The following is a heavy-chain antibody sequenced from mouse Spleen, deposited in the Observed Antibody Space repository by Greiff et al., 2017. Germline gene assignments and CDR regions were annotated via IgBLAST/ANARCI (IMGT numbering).Heavy chain of an antibody. J-gene: IGHJ2*01. CDR1: GYSITSGYY. D-gene: IGHD2-4*01. Sequence: LEESGPGLVKPSQSLSLTCSVTGYSITSGYYWNWIRQFPGNKLEWMGYISYDGSNNYNPSLKNRISITRDTSKNQFFLKLNSVTTEDTDTYYCARGDYDYPFDYWGQGTTLTVSS. CDR3: ARGDYDYPFDY. V-gene: IGHV3-6*01. CDR2: ISYDGSN.